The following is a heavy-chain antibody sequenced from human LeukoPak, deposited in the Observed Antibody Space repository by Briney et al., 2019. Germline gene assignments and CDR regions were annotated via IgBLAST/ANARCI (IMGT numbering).Heavy chain of an antibody. CDR2: INPNSGGT. Sequence: ASVKVSCKASGYTFTGYYMHWVRQAPGQGLEWMGWINPNSGGTNYAQKFQGRVTMTRDTSIGTAYMELSRLRSDDTAAYYCFWSVGADFDYWGQGTLVTVSS. D-gene: IGHD3-3*01. J-gene: IGHJ4*02. CDR1: GYTFTGYY. CDR3: FWSVGADFDY. V-gene: IGHV1-2*02.